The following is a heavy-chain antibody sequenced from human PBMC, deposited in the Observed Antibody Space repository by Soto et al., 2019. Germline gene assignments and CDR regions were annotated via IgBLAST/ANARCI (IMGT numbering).Heavy chain of an antibody. Sequence: QVQLQESGPGLVKPSGTLSLTCAVSGGSISSSNWWSWVRQPPGKGLEWIGEIDHSGSTNYKPSLKSRVTISVDKSKNQFSLKLSSVTAADTAVYYCARIDGYPIGGGWFDPWGQGTLVTVSS. D-gene: IGHD3-16*01. V-gene: IGHV4-4*02. J-gene: IGHJ5*02. CDR2: IDHSGST. CDR3: ARIDGYPIGGGWFDP. CDR1: GGSISSSNW.